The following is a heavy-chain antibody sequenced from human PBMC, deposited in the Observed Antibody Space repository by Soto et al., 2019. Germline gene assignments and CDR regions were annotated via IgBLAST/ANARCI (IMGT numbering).Heavy chain of an antibody. Sequence: QVQLVESGGGVVQPGRSLRLSCAASGFTFSSYAMHWVRQAPGKGLEWVAVISYDGSNKYYADSVKGRFTISRDNSKTTLYLQMNSVSTEGTAVYYCGSDQDSSWYYYYYGMDVWGQGTTVTVS. V-gene: IGHV3-30-3*01. D-gene: IGHD6-13*01. CDR2: ISYDGSNK. J-gene: IGHJ6*02. CDR3: GSDQDSSWYYYYYGMDV. CDR1: GFTFSSYA.